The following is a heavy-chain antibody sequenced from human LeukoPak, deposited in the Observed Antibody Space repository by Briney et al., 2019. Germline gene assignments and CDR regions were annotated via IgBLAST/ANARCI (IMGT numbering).Heavy chain of an antibody. CDR2: ISSSGSTI. CDR3: ARVGGSYGFLSQKPRYFQH. V-gene: IGHV3-48*03. Sequence: GGXLRLSCAASGFTFSSYEMNWVRQAPGKGLEWVSYISSSGSTIYYADSVKGRFTISRDNAKNSLYLQMNSLRAEDTAVYYCARVGGSYGFLSQKPRYFQHWGQGTLVTVSS. J-gene: IGHJ1*01. CDR1: GFTFSSYE. D-gene: IGHD1-26*01.